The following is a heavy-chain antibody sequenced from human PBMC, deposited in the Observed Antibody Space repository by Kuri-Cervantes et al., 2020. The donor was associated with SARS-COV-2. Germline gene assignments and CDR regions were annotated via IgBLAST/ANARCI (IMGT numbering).Heavy chain of an antibody. CDR1: GFTFSSSW. CDR3: ARVGVRVYALQYYFDY. J-gene: IGHJ4*02. V-gene: IGHV3-52*01. Sequence: GESLKISCAASGFTFSSSWMHWVCQAPGKGLEWVADIKCDGSEKYYVDSVKGRFTISRDNSKNTLYLQMISLRAEDTAVYYCARVGVRVYALQYYFDYWGQGTLVTVSS. D-gene: IGHD2-8*01. CDR2: IKCDGSEK.